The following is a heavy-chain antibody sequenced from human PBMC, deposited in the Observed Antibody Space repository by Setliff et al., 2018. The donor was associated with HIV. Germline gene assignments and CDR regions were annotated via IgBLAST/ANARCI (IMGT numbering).Heavy chain of an antibody. V-gene: IGHV5-51*01. CDR1: GYTFTNYW. J-gene: IGHJ3*02. CDR3: ATHTLNNAFDI. Sequence: GESLKISCSGSGYTFTNYWIGWVRQMPGGGLEWMGIIYPGDSDTRYSPSFEGQVTMSADKSINTAYLQWNSLKASDTAMYFCATHTLNNAFDIWGLGTMVTVSS. CDR2: IYPGDSDT.